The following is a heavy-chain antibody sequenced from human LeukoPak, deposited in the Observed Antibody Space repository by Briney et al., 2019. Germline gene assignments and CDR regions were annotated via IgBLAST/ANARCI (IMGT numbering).Heavy chain of an antibody. CDR1: GFTFSRYG. D-gene: IGHD6-19*01. Sequence: PGRSLRLSCAASGFTFSRYGMHWVRQAPGKGLEWVAVISDDASYKYYADSVRGRFTISRDNSKNTLDLQMNSLRAEDTAMYYCAKDVGSGWYPYFDYWGQGTLVTVSS. J-gene: IGHJ4*02. V-gene: IGHV3-30*18. CDR2: ISDDASYK. CDR3: AKDVGSGWYPYFDY.